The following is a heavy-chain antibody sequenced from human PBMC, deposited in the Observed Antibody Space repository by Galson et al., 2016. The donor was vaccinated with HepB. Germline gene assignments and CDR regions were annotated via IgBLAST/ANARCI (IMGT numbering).Heavy chain of an antibody. J-gene: IGHJ4*02. CDR3: ATGRAGDVPPEFDF. D-gene: IGHD6-25*01. V-gene: IGHV3-30*03. CDR1: GLTFRRYG. Sequence: SLRLSCAASGLTFRRYGMYWVRQAPGKGLEWVAGISDDGSEKNYVDSVKGRFTISRDNSKNTVYLQMRGLRGEDTAVYYCATGRAGDVPPEFDFWGQGTLVTVSS. CDR2: ISDDGSEK.